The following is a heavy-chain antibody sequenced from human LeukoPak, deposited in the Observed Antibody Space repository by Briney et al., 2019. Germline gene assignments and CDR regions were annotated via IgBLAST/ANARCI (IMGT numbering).Heavy chain of an antibody. J-gene: IGHJ4*02. CDR1: GYTLTELS. D-gene: IGHD6-19*01. V-gene: IGHV1-24*01. CDR2: FDPEDGET. Sequence: ASVKVSCKVSGYTLTELSMHWVRQAPGKGLEWMGGFDPEDGETIYAQKFQGRVTMTRDTSTSTVYMELSSLRSEDTAVYYCAISSGWYSVDYWGQGTLVTVSS. CDR3: AISSGWYSVDY.